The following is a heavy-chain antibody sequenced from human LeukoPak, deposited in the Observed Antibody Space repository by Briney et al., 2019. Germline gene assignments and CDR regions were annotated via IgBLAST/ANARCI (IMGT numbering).Heavy chain of an antibody. Sequence: SETLSLTCTVSGGSISSSSYYWGWIRQPPGKGLEWIGSIYYSGSTYYNPSLKSRVTISVDTSKNQFSLKLSSVTAADTAVYYCARDVGLPPFDYWGQGTLVTVSS. D-gene: IGHD3-10*01. CDR1: GGSISSSSYY. J-gene: IGHJ4*02. CDR2: IYYSGST. CDR3: ARDVGLPPFDY. V-gene: IGHV4-39*07.